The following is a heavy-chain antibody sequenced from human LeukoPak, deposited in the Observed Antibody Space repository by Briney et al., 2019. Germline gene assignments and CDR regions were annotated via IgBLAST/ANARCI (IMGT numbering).Heavy chain of an antibody. J-gene: IGHJ4*02. CDR2: IGDSGSGG. CDR3: SRIKYGGNSGYHFDY. CDR1: GFNFNYFA. V-gene: IGHV3-23*01. D-gene: IGHD4-23*01. Sequence: PGGPLRLSCSASGFNFNYFAMSWVRQAPGKRLEWVSTIGDSGSGGSYADSVRGRFTISRDNSKNMVYLQMHSLRVDDSAVYYCSRIKYGGNSGYHFDYWGQGTLVTVSS.